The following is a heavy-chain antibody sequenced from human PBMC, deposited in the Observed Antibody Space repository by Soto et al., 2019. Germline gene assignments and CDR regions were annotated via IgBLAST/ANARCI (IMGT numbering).Heavy chain of an antibody. J-gene: IGHJ4*02. CDR2: ISTSGDYM. CDR3: SYDTFGDKAF. CDR1: GFIFSSYS. Sequence: GVSRRHSCAASGFIFSSYSMNWVRQAPGKGLEWVSSISTSGDYMYYADSMKGRFTISRDNAKNTLYLQMNSLGVEDTALYYCSYDTFGDKAFWGQGTPVTVSS. D-gene: IGHD3-9*01. V-gene: IGHV3-21*01.